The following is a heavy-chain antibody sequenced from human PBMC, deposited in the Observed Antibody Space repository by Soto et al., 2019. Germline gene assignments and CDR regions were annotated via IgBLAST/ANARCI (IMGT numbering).Heavy chain of an antibody. D-gene: IGHD6-13*01. CDR2: IKQDGSEE. CDR1: GFTFSSYW. CDR3: ARIAATGRGWDV. Sequence: EVQLVESGGGLVQPGGSLRLSCVDSGFTFSSYWMSWVRQAPVKGLEWVGNIKQDGSEENYVDSLKGRFTISRDNAKNSMYLQMNSLRVEDTAVYCCARIAATGRGWDVWGQGTTVVVSS. J-gene: IGHJ6*02. V-gene: IGHV3-7*01.